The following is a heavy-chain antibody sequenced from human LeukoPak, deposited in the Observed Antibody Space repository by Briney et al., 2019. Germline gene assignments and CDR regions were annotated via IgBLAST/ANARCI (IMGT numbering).Heavy chain of an antibody. CDR2: ISPDGSST. CDR3: ATAWSY. V-gene: IGHV3-74*03. CDR1: QFTFKNYW. Sequence: GGSLRLSCVASQFTFKNYWMHWVRHVPGRGLEWLAYISPDGSSTPYADSVRGRFTISRDNAKNTLYLQMNSLRAEDTAVYFCATAWSYWGQGALVTVSS. J-gene: IGHJ4*02. D-gene: IGHD2-21*02.